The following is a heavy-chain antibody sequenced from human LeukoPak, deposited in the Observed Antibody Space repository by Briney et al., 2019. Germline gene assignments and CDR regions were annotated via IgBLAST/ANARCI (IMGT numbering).Heavy chain of an antibody. V-gene: IGHV4-34*01. Sequence: SETLSPTCAVYSGSFSGYYWSWIRQPPGKGLEWIGEISHSGSANYNPSLKSRVTISLDTSKNQFSLKLSSVTAADTAVYYCARTAWLQSLFDYWGQGTLVTVSS. CDR3: ARTAWLQSLFDY. CDR1: SGSFSGYY. J-gene: IGHJ4*02. CDR2: ISHSGSA. D-gene: IGHD5-24*01.